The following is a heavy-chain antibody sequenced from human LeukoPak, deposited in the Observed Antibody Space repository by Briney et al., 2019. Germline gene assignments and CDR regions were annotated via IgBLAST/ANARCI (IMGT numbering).Heavy chain of an antibody. CDR2: IQYDGSNK. CDR3: AKGGQYCRGGSCYDY. Sequence: GGSLRLSCAASGFTFDNYGMHWVRQAPGKGLEWVAFIQYDGSNKYYADSVKGQFTISRDNSKNTLYLQMNSLRPEDTAVYYCAKGGQYCRGGSCYDYRGQGALVTVSS. V-gene: IGHV3-30*02. J-gene: IGHJ4*02. CDR1: GFTFDNYG. D-gene: IGHD2-15*01.